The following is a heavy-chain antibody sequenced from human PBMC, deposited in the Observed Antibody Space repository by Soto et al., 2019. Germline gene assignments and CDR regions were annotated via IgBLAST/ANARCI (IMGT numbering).Heavy chain of an antibody. Sequence: VQLVESGGGLVQPGGSLRLSCAASRFSFSDYAMSWVRQAPGKGLEWVAVISYDGSNKYYADSVKGRFTISRDNSKNTLYLQMNSLRAEDTAVYYCAKDVVVGATTGLGDYYYYYGMDVWGQGTTVTVSS. CDR3: AKDVVVGATTGLGDYYYYYGMDV. CDR2: ISYDGSNK. D-gene: IGHD1-26*01. CDR1: RFSFSDYA. V-gene: IGHV3-30*18. J-gene: IGHJ6*02.